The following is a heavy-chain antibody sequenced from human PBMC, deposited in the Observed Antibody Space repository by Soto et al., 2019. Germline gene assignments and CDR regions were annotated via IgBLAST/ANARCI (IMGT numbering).Heavy chain of an antibody. J-gene: IGHJ6*02. D-gene: IGHD4-17*01. V-gene: IGHV3-23*01. CDR2: ISGSGGST. Sequence: GGSLRLSCAASGFTFSSYAMSWVRQAAGKGLEWVSAISGSGGSTYYADSVKGRFTISRDNSKNTLYLQMNSLRAEDTAVYYCAKINGDCYYYGMDVWGQGTTVTVSS. CDR1: GFTFSSYA. CDR3: AKINGDCYYYGMDV.